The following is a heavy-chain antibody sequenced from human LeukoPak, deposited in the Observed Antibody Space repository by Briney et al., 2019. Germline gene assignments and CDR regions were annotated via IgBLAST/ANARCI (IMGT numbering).Heavy chain of an antibody. CDR2: IYYSGST. CDR1: GGSISSYY. CDR3: ARVVVVPAAIQGAAFDI. J-gene: IGHJ3*02. D-gene: IGHD2-2*01. V-gene: IGHV4-59*01. Sequence: SETLSLTCTVSGGSISSYYWSWIRQPPGKGLEWIGYIYYSGSTNYNPSLKSRVTISVDTSKNQFSLKLSSATAADTAVYYCARVVVVPAAIQGAAFDIWGQGTVVTVSS.